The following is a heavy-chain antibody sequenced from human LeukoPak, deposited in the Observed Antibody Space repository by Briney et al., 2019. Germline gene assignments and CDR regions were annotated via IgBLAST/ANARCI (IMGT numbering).Heavy chain of an antibody. Sequence: GSSVTVSCKASGGTFSSYAISWVRQAPGQGLEWMGRIIPILGIANYAQKFQGRVTVTADKSTSTAYMELSSLRSEDTAVYYCARAGYYYGSGSYYAVNWFDPWGQGTLVTVSS. D-gene: IGHD3-10*01. J-gene: IGHJ5*02. CDR1: GGTFSSYA. CDR2: IIPILGIA. V-gene: IGHV1-69*04. CDR3: ARAGYYYGSGSYYAVNWFDP.